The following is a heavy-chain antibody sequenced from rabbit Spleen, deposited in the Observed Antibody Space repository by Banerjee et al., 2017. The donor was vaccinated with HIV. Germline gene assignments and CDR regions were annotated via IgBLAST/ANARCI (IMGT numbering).Heavy chain of an antibody. V-gene: IGHV1S45*01. CDR1: GFSFSTTYY. CDR3: ARDLDGVIGWNFGW. CDR2: GYPDGIGST. D-gene: IGHD1-1*01. Sequence: QEQLVESGGGLVQPEGSLTLTCTASGFSFSTTYYICWVRQAPGKGLEWIGCGYPDGIGSTAYASWAKGRFTISKSSSSTVTLQMTSLTAADTATYFCARDLDGVIGWNFGWWGPGTLVTVS. J-gene: IGHJ4*01.